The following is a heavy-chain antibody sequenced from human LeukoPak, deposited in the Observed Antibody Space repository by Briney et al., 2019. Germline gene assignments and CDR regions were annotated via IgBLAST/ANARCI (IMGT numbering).Heavy chain of an antibody. J-gene: IGHJ4*02. Sequence: PGGSLRLSCAASGFTFSSYSMNWVRQAPGKGLEWVSYISSSISTIYYADSGKGRFTISRNNAKNSLYMQMSSLRDEETALYYCARDHYRSSWFFDYWGQGTLVTVSS. CDR3: ARDHYRSSWFFDY. D-gene: IGHD6-13*01. CDR1: GFTFSSYS. V-gene: IGHV3-48*02. CDR2: ISSSISTI.